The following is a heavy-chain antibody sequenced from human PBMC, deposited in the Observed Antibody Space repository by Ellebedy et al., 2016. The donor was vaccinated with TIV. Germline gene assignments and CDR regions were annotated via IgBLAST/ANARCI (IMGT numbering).Heavy chain of an antibody. V-gene: IGHV3-11*06. CDR2: ISSSGSYT. J-gene: IGHJ4*02. CDR3: AREAWDGDYYVDY. CDR1: GFSFSDYY. D-gene: IGHD4-17*01. Sequence: PGGSLRLSCAASGFSFSDYYMSWIRQTPGKGLEWVSYISSSGSYTNYADSVKGRITISRDNSKNTLYLQMNSLRAEDTAVYYCAREAWDGDYYVDYWGQGTLVTVST.